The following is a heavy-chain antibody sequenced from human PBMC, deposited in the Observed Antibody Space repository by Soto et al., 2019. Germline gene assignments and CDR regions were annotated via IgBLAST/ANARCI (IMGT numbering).Heavy chain of an antibody. D-gene: IGHD6-19*01. CDR3: ARSPVAGPPYHYYGMDV. J-gene: IGHJ6*02. CDR1: GGSISSGGYY. V-gene: IGHV4-31*03. CDR2: IYYSGST. Sequence: KTSETLSLTCTVSGGSISSGGYYWSWIRQHPGKGLEWIGYIYYSGSTYYNPSLKSRVTISVDTSKNQFSLKLSSVTAADTAVYYCARSPVAGPPYHYYGMDVWRQGTTVTVSS.